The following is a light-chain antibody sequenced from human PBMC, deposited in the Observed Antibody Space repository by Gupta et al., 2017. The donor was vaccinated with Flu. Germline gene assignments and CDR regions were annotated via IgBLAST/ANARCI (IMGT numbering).Light chain of an antibody. CDR1: SSNIGNNY. CDR2: END. CDR3: ATRDNGLSDWV. V-gene: IGLV1-51*02. J-gene: IGLJ3*02. Sequence: KVTISGSGSSSNIGNNYVCWYQQRPGTAPKLLNYENDKGPAGIPDRFSGSKSGTSATLGITGHQTGDEADYYCATRDNGLSDWVFGGGTKLTVL.